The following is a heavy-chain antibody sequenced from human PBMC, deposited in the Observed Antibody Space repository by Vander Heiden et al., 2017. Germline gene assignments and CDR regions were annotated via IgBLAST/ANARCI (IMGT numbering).Heavy chain of an antibody. CDR2: ISSSSSYI. CDR1: GFTFSSYS. J-gene: IGHJ6*02. D-gene: IGHD5-18*01. CDR3: ARDTAMGFYGMDV. V-gene: IGHV3-21*01. Sequence: EVQLVESGGGLVKPGGSLRLPWPASGFTFSSYSMNWVRQAPGKGLEWVSSISSSSSYIYYADSVKGRFTISRDNAKNSLYLQMNSLRAEDTAVYYCARDTAMGFYGMDVWGQGTTVTVSS.